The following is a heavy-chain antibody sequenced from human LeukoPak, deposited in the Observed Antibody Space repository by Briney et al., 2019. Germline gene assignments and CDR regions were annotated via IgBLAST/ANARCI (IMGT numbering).Heavy chain of an antibody. J-gene: IGHJ4*02. V-gene: IGHV1-2*04. CDR3: ARYDSSGSSYDY. CDR2: INPNSGGT. Sequence: ASVKVSCKASGYTFTGYYMHWVRQAPGRGLEWMGWINPNSGGTNYAQKFQGWVTMTRDTSISTAYMELSRLRSDDAAVYYCARYDSSGSSYDYWGQGTLVTVSS. D-gene: IGHD3-22*01. CDR1: GYTFTGYY.